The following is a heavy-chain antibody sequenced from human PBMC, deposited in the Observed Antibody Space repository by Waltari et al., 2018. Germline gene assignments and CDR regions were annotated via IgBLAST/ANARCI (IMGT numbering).Heavy chain of an antibody. D-gene: IGHD2-2*01. V-gene: IGHV7-4-1*02. CDR2: ITTNTENP. J-gene: IGHJ5*02. CDR3: AREVVPAAKIVVNWFDP. Sequence: QVQLVQSGSEWNKPGASVKFSCKAYGSSFTNYAINWWRQAPGQGLELMGWITTNTENPTYTQGFTRRFVFSLDTSVSTAYLQINDLKAEDTAIYYCAREVVPAAKIVVNWFDPWGQGTQVTVSS. CDR1: GSSFTNYA.